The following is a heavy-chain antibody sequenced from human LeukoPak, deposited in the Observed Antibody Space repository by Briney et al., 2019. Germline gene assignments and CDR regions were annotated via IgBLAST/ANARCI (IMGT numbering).Heavy chain of an antibody. V-gene: IGHV3-30*04. CDR3: AKDRTMVRGTLDY. Sequence: GGSLRLSCAASGFTFSSYAMHWVRQAPGKGLEWVAVISYDGSNKYYADSVKGRFTISRDNSKNTLYLQMNSLRAEDTAVYYCAKDRTMVRGTLDYWGQGTLVTVSS. CDR2: ISYDGSNK. D-gene: IGHD3-10*01. CDR1: GFTFSSYA. J-gene: IGHJ4*02.